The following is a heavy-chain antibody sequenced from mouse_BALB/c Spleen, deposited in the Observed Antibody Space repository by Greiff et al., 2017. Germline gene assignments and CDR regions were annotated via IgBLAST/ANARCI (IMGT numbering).Heavy chain of an antibody. D-gene: IGHD2-1*01. V-gene: IGHV1S16*01. CDR3: TRLLWSYWYFDV. CDR1: GYTFTSYW. Sequence: VKLQESGPELVRPGASVKMSCKASGYTFTSYWMHWVQQRPGQGLEWIGEINPSNGGTNFNEKFKSKATLTVDKSSSTAYMQLSSLTSEDSAVYYCTRLLWSYWYFDVWGAGTTVTVSS. CDR2: INPSNGGT. J-gene: IGHJ1*01.